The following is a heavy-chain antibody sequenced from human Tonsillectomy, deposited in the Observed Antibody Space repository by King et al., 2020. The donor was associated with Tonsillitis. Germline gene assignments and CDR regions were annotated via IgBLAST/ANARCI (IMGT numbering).Heavy chain of an antibody. CDR3: ARSNDSGDYGAFDM. V-gene: IGHV1-18*01. J-gene: IGHJ3*02. CDR2: ISGYNDNT. CDR1: GYTFTHYV. D-gene: IGHD4-17*01. Sequence: VQLVESGPEVKKPGASLKVSCKASGYTFTHYVISWVRQAPGQGLEWMGRISGYNDNTIYAQKLQGRVTMTTDTSTGTAYLDLRSLRFDAPAVYYCARSNDSGDYGAFDMWGQGKMVPVSS.